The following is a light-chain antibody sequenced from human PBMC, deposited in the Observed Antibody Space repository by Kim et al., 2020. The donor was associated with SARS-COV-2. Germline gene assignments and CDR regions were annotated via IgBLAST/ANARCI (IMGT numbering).Light chain of an antibody. CDR1: NIGSKS. CDR3: QVWDSSSDHPV. V-gene: IGLV3-21*04. J-gene: IGLJ2*01. CDR2: YDS. Sequence: SYELTQPPSVSVAPRETASITCGENNIGSKSVHWYQQKPGQAPVLVIYYDSDRPSGIPERFSGSNSGNTATLTISRVEAGDEADYYCQVWDSSSDHPVFGGGTQLTVL.